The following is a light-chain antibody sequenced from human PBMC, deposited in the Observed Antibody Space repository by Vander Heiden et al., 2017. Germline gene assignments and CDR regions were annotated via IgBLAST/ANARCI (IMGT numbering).Light chain of an antibody. CDR2: DDS. Sequence: SYVLTQPPSVSVAPGQTARITCGGNNIGSKSVHWYRQKPGQAPVLFVYDDSDRHSGIPERFSGSNCGNTATLTISRVEAGDEADYYCQVWDSSSDLVVFGGGTKLTVL. V-gene: IGLV3-21*02. CDR1: NIGSKS. J-gene: IGLJ2*01. CDR3: QVWDSSSDLVV.